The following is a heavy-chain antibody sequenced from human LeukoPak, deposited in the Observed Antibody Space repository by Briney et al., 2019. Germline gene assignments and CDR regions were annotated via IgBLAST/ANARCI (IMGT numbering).Heavy chain of an antibody. V-gene: IGHV1-69*06. D-gene: IGHD6-19*01. CDR2: IIPIFGTA. J-gene: IGHJ4*02. CDR3: ARSYSSGWYGGEDY. Sequence: ASVKVSCKASGGTFSSYAISWVRQAPGQGLEWMGGIIPIFGTANYAQKFQGRVTITADKSTSTAYMELSGLRSEDTAVYYCARSYSSGWYGGEDYWGQGTLVTVSS. CDR1: GGTFSSYA.